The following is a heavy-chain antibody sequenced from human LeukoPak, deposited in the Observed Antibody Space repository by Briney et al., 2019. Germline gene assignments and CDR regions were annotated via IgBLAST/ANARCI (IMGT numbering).Heavy chain of an antibody. V-gene: IGHV4-59*08. CDR1: GGSISNYF. D-gene: IGHD7-27*01. CDR2: IYSSGST. J-gene: IGHJ4*02. Sequence: SETLSLTCSVSGGSISNYFWTWIRQPPGKGLEWIGYIYSSGSTYYNPSPKSRGIIIVDTSKNRLPLQLSTVTAADKAGYYCARRPTGDPKFDYWGQGTLVTVSS. CDR3: ARRPTGDPKFDY.